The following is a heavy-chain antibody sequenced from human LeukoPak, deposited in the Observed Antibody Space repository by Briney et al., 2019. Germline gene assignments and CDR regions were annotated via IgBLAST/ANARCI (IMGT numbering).Heavy chain of an antibody. CDR1: GFTFSSYG. CDR3: ARDPSVQIIAAAGFTNWFDP. CDR2: ISYDGSNK. J-gene: IGHJ5*02. Sequence: PGGSLRLSCAASGFTFSSYGMHWARQAPGKGLEWVAVISYDGSNKYYADSVKGRFTISRDNSKNTLYLQMNSLRAEDTAVYYCARDPSVQIIAAAGFTNWFDPWGQGTLVTVSS. V-gene: IGHV3-30*03. D-gene: IGHD6-13*01.